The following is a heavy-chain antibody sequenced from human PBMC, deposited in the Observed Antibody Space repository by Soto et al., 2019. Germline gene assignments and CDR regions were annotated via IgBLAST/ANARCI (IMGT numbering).Heavy chain of an antibody. Sequence: ASVKVSCKASGYTFTSYGISWVRQAPGQGLEWMGWISAYNGNTNYAQKLQGRVTMTTDTSTSTAYMELRSLRSDDTAVYYCARDRGIFGAVPDAFDIWGQGTMVTVSS. CDR3: ARDRGIFGAVPDAFDI. J-gene: IGHJ3*02. CDR1: GYTFTSYG. CDR2: ISAYNGNT. D-gene: IGHD3-3*01. V-gene: IGHV1-18*01.